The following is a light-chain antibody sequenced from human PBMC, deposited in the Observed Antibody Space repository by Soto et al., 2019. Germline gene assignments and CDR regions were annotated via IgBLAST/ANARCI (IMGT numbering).Light chain of an antibody. CDR1: QSVSSSY. CDR2: VAS. V-gene: IGKV3-20*01. Sequence: EIGLTQSPGTLPLSPGEKATLSCRASQSVSSSYLAWYQQKPGQAPRLLIYVASSRATGIPDRFSGSGSGKAFTLTISRLEPEDFAVYYCQQYGSSPPYTFGQGTKLEIK. CDR3: QQYGSSPPYT. J-gene: IGKJ2*01.